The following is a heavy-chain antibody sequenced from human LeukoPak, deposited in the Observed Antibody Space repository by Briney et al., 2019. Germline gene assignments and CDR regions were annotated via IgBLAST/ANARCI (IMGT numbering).Heavy chain of an antibody. CDR1: GYTFTSYD. D-gene: IGHD3-22*01. Sequence: ASVKVSCKASGYTFTSYDINWVRQATGQGLEWMGWMNPNSGNTGYAQKFQGRVTMTRNTSISTAYMELNSLRAEDTAVYYCARGNYDSYYYGMDVWGQGTTVTVSS. J-gene: IGHJ6*02. CDR3: ARGNYDSYYYGMDV. CDR2: MNPNSGNT. V-gene: IGHV1-8*01.